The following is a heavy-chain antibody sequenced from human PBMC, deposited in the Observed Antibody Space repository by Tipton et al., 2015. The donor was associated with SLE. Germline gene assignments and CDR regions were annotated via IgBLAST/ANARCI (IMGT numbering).Heavy chain of an antibody. D-gene: IGHD6-13*01. Sequence: GSLRLSCAASGFTFSSYGMHWVRQAPGKGLEWVAFIRYDGSNKYYADSVKGRFTISRDNSKNTLYLQMNSLRAEDTAVYYCAKDRSSSQYYGMDVWGQGTTVTVSS. J-gene: IGHJ6*02. V-gene: IGHV3-30*02. CDR2: IRYDGSNK. CDR3: AKDRSSSQYYGMDV. CDR1: GFTFSSYG.